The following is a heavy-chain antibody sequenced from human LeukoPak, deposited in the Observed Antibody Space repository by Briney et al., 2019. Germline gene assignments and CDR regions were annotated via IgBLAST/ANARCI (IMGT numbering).Heavy chain of an antibody. D-gene: IGHD2-15*01. CDR1: RYTFTSYD. CDR2: MNPNSGNT. V-gene: IGHV1-8*01. J-gene: IGHJ5*02. Sequence: ASVKVSCKAFRYTFTSYDINWVRQATGQGLEWMGWMNPNSGNTGYAQKFQGRITMTRNTSINTAYMELSSLRSEDTAVYYCARARARSKNWFDPWGQGTLVTVSS. CDR3: ARARARSKNWFDP.